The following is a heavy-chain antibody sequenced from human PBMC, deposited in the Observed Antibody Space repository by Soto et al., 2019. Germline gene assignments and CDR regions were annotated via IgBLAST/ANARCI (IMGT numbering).Heavy chain of an antibody. Sequence: ASVKVSCKASGYTFTSYYMHWVRQAPGQGLEWMGIINPSGGSTSYAQKFQGRVTMTRDTSTSTVYMELSSLRSEDTAVYYCARAQTGTLRHAYYGMDVWGQGTTVTVSS. V-gene: IGHV1-46*01. J-gene: IGHJ6*02. CDR2: INPSGGST. D-gene: IGHD1-1*01. CDR3: ARAQTGTLRHAYYGMDV. CDR1: GYTFTSYY.